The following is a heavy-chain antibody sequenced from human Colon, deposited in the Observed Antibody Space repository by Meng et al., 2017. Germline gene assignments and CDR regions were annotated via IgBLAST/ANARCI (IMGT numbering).Heavy chain of an antibody. D-gene: IGHD2/OR15-2a*01. CDR1: GYSVTTTLSS. V-gene: IGHV4-30-2*06. CDR2: IYDNGYT. Sequence: QLQLQESGSRLVKPSQTLFLTRAVSGYSVTTTLSSWSWIRQSPGKGLEWIGNIYDNGYTYYNPSLRSRVTISVDRSKNQFSLKLNSVTAADTAVYFCTRGYRGTTYFAYWGQGNLVTVSS. J-gene: IGHJ4*02. CDR3: TRGYRGTTYFAY.